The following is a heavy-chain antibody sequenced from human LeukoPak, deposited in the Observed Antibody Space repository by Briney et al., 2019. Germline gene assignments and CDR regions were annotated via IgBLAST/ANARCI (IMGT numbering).Heavy chain of an antibody. CDR3: AKLKTYYDFWSGPSGAFDI. V-gene: IGHV3-11*04. Sequence: GGSLRLSCAASGFTFSDYYMSWIRQAPGKGLEWVSYISSSGSTIYYADSVKGRFTISRDNSKNTLYLQMNSLRAEDTAVYYCAKLKTYYDFWSGPSGAFDIWGQGTMVTVSS. J-gene: IGHJ3*02. CDR1: GFTFSDYY. CDR2: ISSSGSTI. D-gene: IGHD3-3*01.